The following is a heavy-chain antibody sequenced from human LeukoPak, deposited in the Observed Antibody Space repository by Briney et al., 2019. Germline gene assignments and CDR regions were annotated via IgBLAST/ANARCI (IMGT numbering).Heavy chain of an antibody. J-gene: IGHJ4*02. D-gene: IGHD5-24*01. CDR1: GFTFSSYE. CDR3: ARGGSRWLHIVDYFDY. CDR2: ISSSGSTI. V-gene: IGHV3-48*03. Sequence: GGSLRLSCAASGFTFSSYEMNWVRQAPGKGLEWVSYISSSGSTIYYADSVKGRFTISRDNAKNSLYLQMNSLRAEDTAVYYCARGGSRWLHIVDYFDYWGQGTLVTVSS.